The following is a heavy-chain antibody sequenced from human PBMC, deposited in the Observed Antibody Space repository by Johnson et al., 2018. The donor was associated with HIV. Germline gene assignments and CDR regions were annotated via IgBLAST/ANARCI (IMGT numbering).Heavy chain of an antibody. CDR2: ISYDGTKK. CDR3: ARDSPPQDTMIIVIFTFDLDM. V-gene: IGHV3-30*04. CDR1: GFTFSNYA. D-gene: IGHD3-22*01. Sequence: QVQLVESGGGVVQPGRSLRLSCAASGFTFSNYAVHWLRQTPGQGLEWVAVISYDGTKKYYADSVKGSFSISRDNSENTVYLQMDSLTSEDTAYYYCARDSPPQDTMIIVIFTFDLDMWGQGTRVTVSS. J-gene: IGHJ3*02.